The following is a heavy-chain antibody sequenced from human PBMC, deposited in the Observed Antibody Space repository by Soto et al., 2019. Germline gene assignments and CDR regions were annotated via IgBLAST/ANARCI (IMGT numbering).Heavy chain of an antibody. CDR1: GDSISTYY. CDR2: IFSSGSA. D-gene: IGHD1-26*01. Sequence: ETLSLTFTVSGDSISTYYWSFIRQPPVKGLEWLGNIFSSGSANYNPSLKSRVTISVDTSKNQFSLKPKSVTAADTAVYYCARGSTYSGTPKLKDWGPVTLVT. J-gene: IGHJ1*01. CDR3: ARGSTYSGTPKLKD. V-gene: IGHV4-59*01.